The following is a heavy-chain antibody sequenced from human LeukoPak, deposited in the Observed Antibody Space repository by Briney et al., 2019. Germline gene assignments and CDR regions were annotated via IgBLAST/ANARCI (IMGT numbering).Heavy chain of an antibody. J-gene: IGHJ6*03. V-gene: IGHV4-4*07. CDR3: ARDWRFPAQNYMDV. D-gene: IGHD2-2*01. Sequence: SETLSLTCTVSGGSISSYYWSWIRQPAGKGLEWIGRIYTSGSTNYNPSLKSRVTMSVDTSKNQFSLKLSSVTAADTAVYYCARDWRFPAQNYMDVWGKGTTATVSS. CDR2: IYTSGST. CDR1: GGSISSYY.